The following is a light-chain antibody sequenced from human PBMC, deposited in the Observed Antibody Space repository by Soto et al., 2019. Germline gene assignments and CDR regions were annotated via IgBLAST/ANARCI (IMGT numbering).Light chain of an antibody. CDR2: GAS. J-gene: IGKJ2*01. CDR1: QSIGSSY. V-gene: IGKV3-20*01. Sequence: EIVLTQSPGTLSLSPGERATLSCRASQSIGSSYLTWYQQKPGQAPRLLIYGASSRATGIPDRFSGSGSGTDFTLTISRLEPEDCAVYYCQQYGSSSYAFGQGTKLEI. CDR3: QQYGSSSYA.